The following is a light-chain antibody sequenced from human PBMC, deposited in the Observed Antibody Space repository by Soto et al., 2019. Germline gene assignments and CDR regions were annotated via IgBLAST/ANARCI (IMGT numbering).Light chain of an antibody. J-gene: IGKJ2*01. CDR1: QCLSSSY. CDR3: QQYGSSPYT. CDR2: AAS. Sequence: EIVLTQSPGTLSLSPGERATLSCRASQCLSSSYFAWYQQKPGQGPRLLIYAASRRATGIPDRFSGSGSGTDFTLTISRLEPEDFAVYYCQQYGSSPYTFGQGTKLEIK. V-gene: IGKV3-20*01.